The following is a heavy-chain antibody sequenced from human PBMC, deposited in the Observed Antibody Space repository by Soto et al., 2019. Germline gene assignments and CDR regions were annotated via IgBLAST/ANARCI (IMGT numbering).Heavy chain of an antibody. CDR2: IIPIFGTA. CDR1: GGTFSSYA. D-gene: IGHD6-13*01. CDR3: ARDLGPVSGIAAAGPYYYYGMDV. J-gene: IGHJ6*02. Sequence: ASVKVSCKASGGTFSSYAISWVRQAPGQGLEWMGGIIPIFGTANYAQKFQGRVTITADESTSTAYMERSSLRSEDTAVYYCARDLGPVSGIAAAGPYYYYGMDVWGQGTTVTVSS. V-gene: IGHV1-69*13.